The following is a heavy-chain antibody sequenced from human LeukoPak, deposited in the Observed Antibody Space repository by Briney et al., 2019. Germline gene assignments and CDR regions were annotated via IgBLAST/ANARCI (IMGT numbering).Heavy chain of an antibody. D-gene: IGHD3-9*01. V-gene: IGHV3-30*18. J-gene: IGHJ4*02. CDR2: ISYDGSNK. CDR1: GLTFSSYG. CDR3: AKSSRPLRYFDWLLLS. Sequence: GGSLRLSCAASGLTFSSYGRHWVRQAPGKGLEWVAVISYDGSNKYYADSVKGRFTISRDNSKNTLYLQMNSLRAEDTAVYYCAKSSRPLRYFDWLLLSWGQGTLVTVSS.